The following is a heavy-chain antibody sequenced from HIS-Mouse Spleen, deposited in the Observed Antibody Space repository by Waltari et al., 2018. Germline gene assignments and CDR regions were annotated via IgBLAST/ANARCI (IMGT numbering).Heavy chain of an antibody. CDR1: GGSISSSSYY. CDR2: IYYSGST. CDR3: ARDYGDNWFDP. D-gene: IGHD4-17*01. Sequence: QLQLQESGPGLVKPSETLSLTCTVSGGSISSSSYYWGWIRQPPGKGLEWIGSIYYSGSTYYNPSLKSRVTISVDTSKNQFSLKLSSVTAADTAVYYCARDYGDNWFDPWGQEPWSPSPQ. V-gene: IGHV4-39*07. J-gene: IGHJ5*02.